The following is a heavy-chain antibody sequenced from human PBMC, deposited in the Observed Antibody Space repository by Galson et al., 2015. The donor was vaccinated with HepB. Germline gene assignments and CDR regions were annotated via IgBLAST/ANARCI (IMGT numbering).Heavy chain of an antibody. Sequence: FSSYGMHWVRQAPGKGLEWVAVISYDGSNKYYADSVKGRFTISRDNSKNTLYLQMNSLRAEDTAVYYCAKDRGIAVRLAEYFQHWGQGTLVTVSS. CDR1: FSSYG. J-gene: IGHJ1*01. CDR3: AKDRGIAVRLAEYFQH. V-gene: IGHV3-30*18. D-gene: IGHD6-19*01. CDR2: ISYDGSNK.